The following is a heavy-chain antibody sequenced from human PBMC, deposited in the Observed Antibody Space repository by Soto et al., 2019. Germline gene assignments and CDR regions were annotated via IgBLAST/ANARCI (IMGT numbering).Heavy chain of an antibody. CDR3: ARNDDFWSGPAANWFDP. V-gene: IGHV1-18*01. Sequence: QVQMVQSGAEVKKPGASVKVSCKASGYTFTSYGISWVRQAPGQGLDWMGWISAYNGNTNYAQKLQGRVTMTTDTSTSTAYMGLRSLRSDDTAVYYCARNDDFWSGPAANWFDPWGQGTLVTVSS. CDR1: GYTFTSYG. CDR2: ISAYNGNT. J-gene: IGHJ5*02. D-gene: IGHD3-3*01.